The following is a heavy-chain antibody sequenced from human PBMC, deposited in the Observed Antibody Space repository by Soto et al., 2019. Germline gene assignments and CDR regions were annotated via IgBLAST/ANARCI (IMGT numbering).Heavy chain of an antibody. CDR1: GFSLSTSGMC. CDR3: ARTYYYYDSSGYDFDY. CDR2: IDWDDDK. D-gene: IGHD3-22*01. V-gene: IGHV2-70*01. J-gene: IGHJ4*02. Sequence: SGPTLVNPTQTLTLTCTFSGFSLSTSGMCLSWIRQPPGKALEWLALIDWDDDKYYSTSLKTRLTISKDTSKNQVVLTMTNMDPVDTATYYCARTYYYYDSSGYDFDYWGRGTLVTVSS.